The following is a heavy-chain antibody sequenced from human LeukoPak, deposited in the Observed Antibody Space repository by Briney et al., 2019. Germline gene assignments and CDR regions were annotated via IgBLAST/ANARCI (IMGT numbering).Heavy chain of an antibody. V-gene: IGHV3-23*01. CDR3: AKVTYYFDSSGYPYYFDY. D-gene: IGHD3-22*01. CDR1: GFTFSSYA. CDR2: ISGSGGST. Sequence: PGGSLRLSCAASGFTFSSYAMSWVRQAPGGGLEWVSAISGSGGSTYYADSVTGRFAISRDNSKNTLYLQMNRLRAEDKAVYYCAKVTYYFDSSGYPYYFDYWGQGTLVTVSS. J-gene: IGHJ4*02.